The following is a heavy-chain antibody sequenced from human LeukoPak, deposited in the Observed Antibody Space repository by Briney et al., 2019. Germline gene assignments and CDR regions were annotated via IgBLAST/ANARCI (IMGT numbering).Heavy chain of an antibody. J-gene: IGHJ6*03. CDR3: TRGSIAYYYMDV. D-gene: IGHD3-22*01. CDR2: IYYSGST. CDR1: GGSISSSSYY. V-gene: IGHV4-39*07. Sequence: PSESLSLTCTVSGGSISSSSYYWGWIRQPPGKGLEWIGSIYYSGSTYYNPSPKSRVTISVDTSKNQFSLKLSSVHAAATAVYYCTRGSIAYYYMDVWGKGTTVTISS.